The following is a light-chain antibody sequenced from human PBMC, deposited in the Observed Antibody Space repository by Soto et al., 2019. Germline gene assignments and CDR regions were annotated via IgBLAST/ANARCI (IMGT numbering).Light chain of an antibody. J-gene: IGLJ2*01. CDR1: KLGDKY. V-gene: IGLV3-1*01. CDR3: QACDGSRGVV. CDR2: QDS. Sequence: SYELTQPPSVSVSPGQTARITCSGDKLGDKYACWYQQKPGQSPVLVIYQDSKRPSGIPERFSGSNSGNTATLTISGTQAMDEADDYCQACDGSRGVVFGGGPQLT.